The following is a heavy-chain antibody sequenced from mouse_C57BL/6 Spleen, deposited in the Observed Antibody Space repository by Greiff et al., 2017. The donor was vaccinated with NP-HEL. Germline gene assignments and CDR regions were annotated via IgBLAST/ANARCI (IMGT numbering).Heavy chain of an antibody. D-gene: IGHD1-1*01. CDR2: ISDGGSYT. V-gene: IGHV5-4*01. Sequence: EVKLMESGGGLVKPGGSLKLSCAASGFTFSSYAMSWVRQTPEKRLEWVATISDGGSYTYYPDNVKGRFTISRDNAKNNLYLQMSHLKSEDTAMYYCARDDDYYGSSSVCDYWGQGTTLTVSS. CDR3: ARDDDYYGSSSVCDY. CDR1: GFTFSSYA. J-gene: IGHJ2*01.